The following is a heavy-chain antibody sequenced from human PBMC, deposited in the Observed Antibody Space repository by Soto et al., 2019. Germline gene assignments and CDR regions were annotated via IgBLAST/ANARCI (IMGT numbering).Heavy chain of an antibody. CDR2: ISGSGGST. CDR3: AKGPYCSGGSCYSNYYYYGMDV. J-gene: IGHJ6*02. Sequence: GGSLRLSCAASGFTFSSYAMSWVRQAPGKGLEWVSAISGSGGSTYYADSMKGRFTISRDNSRNTLYLQMNSLRAEDTAVYYCAKGPYCSGGSCYSNYYYYGMDVWGQGT. CDR1: GFTFSSYA. V-gene: IGHV3-23*01. D-gene: IGHD2-15*01.